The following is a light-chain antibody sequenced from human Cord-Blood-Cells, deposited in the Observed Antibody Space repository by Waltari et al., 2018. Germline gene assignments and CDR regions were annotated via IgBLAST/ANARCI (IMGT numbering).Light chain of an antibody. CDR3: TSYPATRTWV. J-gene: IGLJ3*02. Sequence: QSALTQPASVSGSPGQSITISCPGTSSDVGGYNYVSWSQQPPGKAPKLTFYGVGKRPWGVSNRFPGSKPANPPSRPFPGPRAEEGAVYYSTSYPATRTWVSGGGPKLPAL. V-gene: IGLV2-14*01. CDR2: GVG. CDR1: SSDVGGYNY.